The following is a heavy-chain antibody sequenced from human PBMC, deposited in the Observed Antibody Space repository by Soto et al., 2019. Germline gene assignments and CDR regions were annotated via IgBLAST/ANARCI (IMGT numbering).Heavy chain of an antibody. CDR1: GFTFSDYY. CDR2: LSTSGRTI. V-gene: IGHV3-11*01. J-gene: IGHJ4*02. D-gene: IGHD5-18*01. CDR3: ARTVDTAMISYFFDY. Sequence: QVQLVESGGGLVKPGGPLRLSCAASGFTFSDYYMNWIRQAPGKGLEWVSYLSTSGRTIYSADSVKGRFTVSRDNAKNSLYLQMNSLRAEDTAVYYCARTVDTAMISYFFDYWGQGTLVTVSS.